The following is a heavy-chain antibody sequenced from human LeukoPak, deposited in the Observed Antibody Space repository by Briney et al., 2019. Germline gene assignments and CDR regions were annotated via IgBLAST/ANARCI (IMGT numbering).Heavy chain of an antibody. CDR2: IYYSGST. CDR1: GGSISSYY. Sequence: ASETLSLTCTVSGGSISSYYWSWIRQPPGKGLEWIGYIYYSGSTNYNPSLKSRVTISVDTSKNQFSLKLSSVTAADTAVYYCARGFTYYDFWSGYYMGRWRSGYFDYWGQGTLVTVSS. V-gene: IGHV4-59*12. CDR3: ARGFTYYDFWSGYYMGRWRSGYFDY. J-gene: IGHJ4*02. D-gene: IGHD3-3*01.